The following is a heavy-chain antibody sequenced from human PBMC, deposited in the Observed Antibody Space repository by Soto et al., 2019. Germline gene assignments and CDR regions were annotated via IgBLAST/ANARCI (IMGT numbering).Heavy chain of an antibody. CDR3: ARAEGYCSSTSCYYYYYGMDV. CDR1: GYSFTTYW. Sequence: PGESLKISCKGSGYSFTTYWIGWVRQMPGKGLEWMGIIYPGDSDTRYSPSFQGRVTISADKSISTAYLQWSSLKASDTAMYYCARAEGYCSSTSCYYYYYGMDVWGQGTTVTVSS. V-gene: IGHV5-51*01. CDR2: IYPGDSDT. J-gene: IGHJ6*02. D-gene: IGHD2-2*01.